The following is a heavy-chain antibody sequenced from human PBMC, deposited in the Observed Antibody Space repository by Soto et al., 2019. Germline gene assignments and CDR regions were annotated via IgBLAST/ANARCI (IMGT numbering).Heavy chain of an antibody. D-gene: IGHD3-22*01. CDR3: VGCCMVVGRPRGRYDR. CDR2: INQSGST. CDR1: GGSFSGYY. Sequence: PWETLSLTCAVYGGSFSGYYLSWVRQPPEKGLEWIGEINQSGSTNYNPSLKSRVTTSVDTSKNQFSLKLSSVTAAYTAGYYCVGCCMVVGRPRGRYDRWGQGTLVTVSS. V-gene: IGHV4-34*01. J-gene: IGHJ5*02.